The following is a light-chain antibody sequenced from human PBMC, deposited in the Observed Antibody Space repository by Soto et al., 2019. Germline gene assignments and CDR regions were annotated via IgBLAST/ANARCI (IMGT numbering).Light chain of an antibody. CDR3: QQYGSSLWT. CDR1: QSVSSSY. Sequence: DIVLTQSPGTLSLSPGERATLSCRASQSVSSSYLAWYQQRPGQGPRLLIYGASSRATGIPDRFSGSGSGTDFTLTISRLEPEDFAVYYCQQYGSSLWTFGQGTKVEIK. CDR2: GAS. J-gene: IGKJ1*01. V-gene: IGKV3-20*01.